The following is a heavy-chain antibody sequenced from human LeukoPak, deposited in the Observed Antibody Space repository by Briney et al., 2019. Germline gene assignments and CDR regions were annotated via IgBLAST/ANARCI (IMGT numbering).Heavy chain of an antibody. D-gene: IGHD3-10*01. CDR2: ISYDGSNK. V-gene: IGHV3-30*18. CDR3: AKSTNVLLWFGELLDY. CDR1: GFKFDDYA. Sequence: PGGSLRLSCTASGFKFDDYAMHWVRQAPGKGLEWVAVISYDGSNKYYADSVKGRFTISRDNSKNTLYLQMNSLRAEDTAVYYCAKSTNVLLWFGELLDYWGQGTLVTVSS. J-gene: IGHJ4*02.